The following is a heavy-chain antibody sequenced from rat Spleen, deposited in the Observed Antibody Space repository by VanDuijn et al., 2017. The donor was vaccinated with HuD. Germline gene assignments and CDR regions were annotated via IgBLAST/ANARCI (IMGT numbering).Heavy chain of an antibody. D-gene: IGHD1-11*01. CDR3: ARSGYGGYTFFDY. CDR2: INSAGST. V-gene: IGHV3-3*01. J-gene: IGHJ2*01. Sequence: EVKLQESGPGLVKPSQSLSLTCSVTGYSITSSYRWNWIRKFPGNKLEWMGYINSAGSTNYNPSLKSRISITNNTSKNQFFLQVNSVTTEDTATYYCARSGYGGYTFFDYWGQGFLVTVSS. CDR1: GYSITSSYR.